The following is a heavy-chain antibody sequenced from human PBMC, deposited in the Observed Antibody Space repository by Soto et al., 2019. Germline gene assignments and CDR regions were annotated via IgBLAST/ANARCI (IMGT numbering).Heavy chain of an antibody. D-gene: IGHD3-16*01. J-gene: IGHJ4*02. V-gene: IGHV1-69*05. Sequence: GASVKVSCKASGGTLSSYAISWVRQAPGQGLEWMGGIIPIFGTANYAQKFQGHVTISSDKSTNTAYLQWSSLRASDTAIYFCAANPRHDTDPLWPYWGQGTLVTVSS. CDR2: IIPIFGTA. CDR1: GGTLSSYA. CDR3: AANPRHDTDPLWPY.